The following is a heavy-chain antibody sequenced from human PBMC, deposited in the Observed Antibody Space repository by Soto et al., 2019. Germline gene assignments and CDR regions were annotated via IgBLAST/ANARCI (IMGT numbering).Heavy chain of an antibody. Sequence: SETLSLTCTVSGGSISSYYWSWIRQPPGKGLEWIGYIYYSGSTNYNPSPKSRVTISVDTSKDQFSLKLSSVTAADTAMYYCARVINGNYPLFDYWGQGTLVT. CDR3: ARVINGNYPLFDY. J-gene: IGHJ4*02. CDR1: GGSISSYY. D-gene: IGHD2-21*01. V-gene: IGHV4-59*01. CDR2: IYYSGST.